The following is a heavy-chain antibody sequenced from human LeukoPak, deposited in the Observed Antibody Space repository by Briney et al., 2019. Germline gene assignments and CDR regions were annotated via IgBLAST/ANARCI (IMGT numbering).Heavy chain of an antibody. CDR1: GFTISSNY. CDR3: ARVSKTYSYGYLNDY. V-gene: IGHV3-7*01. J-gene: IGHJ4*02. Sequence: GGSLRLSCAASGFTISSNYLSWVRQAPGKGLEWVANIKQDGSEKYYVDSVKGRFTISRDNAKNSLYLQMNSLRAEDTAVYYCARVSKTYSYGYLNDYWGQGTLVTVSS. D-gene: IGHD5-18*01. CDR2: IKQDGSEK.